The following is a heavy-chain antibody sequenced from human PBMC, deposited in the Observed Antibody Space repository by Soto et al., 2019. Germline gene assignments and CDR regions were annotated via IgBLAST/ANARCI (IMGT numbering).Heavy chain of an antibody. Sequence: GGSLRLSCAASGSIFSSHWMHWVRQVPGKGRGGVSHIGPDGSNIWEADSVQGRFTISRDNARNRLYLQMNSLRDEDTAIYYCVRDNNWSFDYWGQGILVTVSS. V-gene: IGHV3-74*01. J-gene: IGHJ4*02. CDR3: VRDNNWSFDY. CDR1: GSIFSSHW. CDR2: IGPDGSNI. D-gene: IGHD1-1*01.